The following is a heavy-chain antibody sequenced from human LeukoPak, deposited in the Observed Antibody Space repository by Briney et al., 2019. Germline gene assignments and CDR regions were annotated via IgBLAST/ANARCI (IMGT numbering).Heavy chain of an antibody. CDR1: GYTFTSYG. CDR3: ARAVVPGGDLEP. J-gene: IGHJ5*02. V-gene: IGHV1-18*01. Sequence: ASVKVSCKAAGYTFTSYGISWVRQAPGQGLELMGWISAYNGNTNYAQKLQGRVTMTTDTSTSTAYMELRSLGSDDTAVYYCARAVVPGGDLEPWGQGTLVTVSS. CDR2: ISAYNGNT. D-gene: IGHD2-21*02.